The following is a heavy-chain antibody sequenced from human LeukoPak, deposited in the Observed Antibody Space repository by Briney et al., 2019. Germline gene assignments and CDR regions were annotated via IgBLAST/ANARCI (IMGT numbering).Heavy chain of an antibody. V-gene: IGHV3-30*03. D-gene: IGHD2-2*01. Sequence: GGSLRLSCASSGFAFSSYGMHGVRQAPAKGREWGAVISYDGDNKYYADSVKGRFTISRDNPRNSLYLQMDNQRPGDTWVYYCASDLYAGFALDQWGQGTLVPVSS. J-gene: IGHJ4*02. CDR2: ISYDGDNK. CDR3: ASDLYAGFALDQ. CDR1: GFAFSSYG.